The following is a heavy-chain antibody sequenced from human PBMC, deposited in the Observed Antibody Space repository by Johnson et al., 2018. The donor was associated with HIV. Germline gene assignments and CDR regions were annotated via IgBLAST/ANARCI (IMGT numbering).Heavy chain of an antibody. Sequence: QVQLVESGGGVVQHGRSLRLSCAASGFTFSSYAMHWVRQAPGKGLEWVAVISYDGSNKYYADSVKGRFTISRDNSKNTLYLQMNSLRAEDTAVYYCAKARGGYCSSTSCFAFDIWGQGTMVTVSS. CDR2: ISYDGSNK. V-gene: IGHV3-30*04. D-gene: IGHD2-2*01. CDR3: AKARGGYCSSTSCFAFDI. CDR1: GFTFSSYA. J-gene: IGHJ3*02.